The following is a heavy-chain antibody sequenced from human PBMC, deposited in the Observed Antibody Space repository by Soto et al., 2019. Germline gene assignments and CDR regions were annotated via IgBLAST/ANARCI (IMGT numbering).Heavy chain of an antibody. J-gene: IGHJ4*02. CDR1: GFTFSSYG. CDR2: IWYDGSNK. CDR3: ARDRGYMVYDFDY. V-gene: IGHV3-33*01. Sequence: GGSLRLSCAASGFTFSSYGMHWVRQAPGKGLEWVAVIWYDGSNKYYADSVKGRFTISRDNSKNTLYLQMNSLRAEDTAVYYCARDRGYMVYDFDYWGQGTLVTVSS. D-gene: IGHD5-12*01.